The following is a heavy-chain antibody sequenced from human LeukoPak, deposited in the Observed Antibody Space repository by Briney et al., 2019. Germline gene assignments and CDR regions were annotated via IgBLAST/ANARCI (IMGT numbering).Heavy chain of an antibody. Sequence: PSETLSLTCAAYGGSFSGYYWSWIRQPPGKGLEWIGEINHSGSTNYNPSFKSRVTISVDTSKNQFSLKLSSVTAADTAVYYCARGRHYYDSSGYSYWGQGTLVTVSS. CDR3: ARGRHYYDSSGYSY. V-gene: IGHV4-34*01. D-gene: IGHD3-22*01. CDR1: GGSFSGYY. CDR2: INHSGST. J-gene: IGHJ4*02.